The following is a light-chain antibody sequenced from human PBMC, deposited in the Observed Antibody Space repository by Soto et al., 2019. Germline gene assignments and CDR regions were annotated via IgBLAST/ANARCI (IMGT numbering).Light chain of an antibody. CDR2: GTY. V-gene: IGKV3-15*01. CDR1: QSVASN. CDR3: QQYNDRPPGT. Sequence: EIVMTQSPDTLSMSPGESATLSCRASQSVASNLAWYQQKHGQAPRLLIYGTYTRATDVPARFSGSGSGTEFTLTISSLQSEDFAVYYCQQYNDRPPGTFGQGTKVDI. J-gene: IGKJ1*01.